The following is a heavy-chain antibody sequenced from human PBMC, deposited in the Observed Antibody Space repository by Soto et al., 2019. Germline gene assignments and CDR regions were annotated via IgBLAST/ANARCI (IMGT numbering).Heavy chain of an antibody. Sequence: SSVKVSCKASCYTFTSIGISCVRQAPGQGLEWMGWISAYNGNTNYAQKLQGRVTMTTDTSTSTAYMELRSLRSDDTAVYYCARDSSSWYDYWGQGTLVTVSS. J-gene: IGHJ4*02. D-gene: IGHD6-13*01. CDR2: ISAYNGNT. CDR1: CYTFTSIG. CDR3: ARDSSSWYDY. V-gene: IGHV1-18*04.